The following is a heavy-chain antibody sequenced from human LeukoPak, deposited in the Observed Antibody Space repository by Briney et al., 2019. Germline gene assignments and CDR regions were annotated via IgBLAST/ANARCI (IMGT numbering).Heavy chain of an antibody. CDR2: IIPILGIA. D-gene: IGHD2-2*01. V-gene: IGHV1-69*04. J-gene: IGHJ4*02. CDR1: GYTFTKYG. CDR3: ARDEPVVPAAIDY. Sequence: ASVKVSCKASGYTFTKYGLGWVRQAPGQGLEWMGRIIPILGIANYAQKFQGRVTITADKSTSTAYMELSSLRSEDTAVYYCARDEPVVPAAIDYWGQGTLVTVSS.